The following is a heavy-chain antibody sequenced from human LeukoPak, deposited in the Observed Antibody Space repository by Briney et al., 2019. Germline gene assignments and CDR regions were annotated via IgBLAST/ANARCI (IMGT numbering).Heavy chain of an antibody. CDR3: AKEEGRLWFGELLPVRFDY. D-gene: IGHD3-10*01. V-gene: IGHV1-18*01. J-gene: IGHJ4*02. CDR1: GYTFTSYG. Sequence: ASVKVSCKASGYTFTSYGISWVRQAPGQGLEWMGWISAYNGNTNYAQKLQGRVTMTTDTSTSTAYMELRSLRSDDTAVYYCAKEEGRLWFGELLPVRFDYWGQGTLVTVSS. CDR2: ISAYNGNT.